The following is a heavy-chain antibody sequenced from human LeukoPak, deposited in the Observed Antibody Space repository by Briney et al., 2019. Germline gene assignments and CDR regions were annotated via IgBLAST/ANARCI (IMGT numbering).Heavy chain of an antibody. Sequence: GGSLRLSCAASGFTFSSYGMHWVRQAPGKGLEWVAVISYDGSNKYYADSVKGRFTISRDNSKNTLYLQMNSLRAEDTAVYYCAKDQGSGWGLTFDYWGQGTLVTVSP. D-gene: IGHD6-19*01. CDR1: GFTFSSYG. CDR2: ISYDGSNK. V-gene: IGHV3-30*18. CDR3: AKDQGSGWGLTFDY. J-gene: IGHJ4*02.